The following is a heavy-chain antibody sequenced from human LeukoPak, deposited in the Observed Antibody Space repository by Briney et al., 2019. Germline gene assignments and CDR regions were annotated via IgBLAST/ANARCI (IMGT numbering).Heavy chain of an antibody. CDR2: INHSGST. V-gene: IGHV4-34*01. J-gene: IGHJ6*04. CDR3: ARAPNPGYSYRSGMYYYYGMDV. Sequence: PSETLSLTCAVYGVSFSGYYWSWLRQPPGKGLEGIGEINHSGSTNYNPSLKSRVTLSVATSKNQFSLKLSSVTAADTAVYYCARAPNPGYSYRSGMYYYYGMDVWGKGTTVTVSS. CDR1: GVSFSGYY. D-gene: IGHD5-18*01.